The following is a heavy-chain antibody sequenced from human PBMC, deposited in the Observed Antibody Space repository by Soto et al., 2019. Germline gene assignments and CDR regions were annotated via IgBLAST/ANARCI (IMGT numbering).Heavy chain of an antibody. CDR2: INGDGSGTNYAT. D-gene: IGHD1-26*01. CDR1: GFAFSSSY. J-gene: IGHJ4*02. V-gene: IGHV3-73*01. CDR3: TTQEFVGGTGD. Sequence: PGGSLRLSCEASGFAFSSSYMHWVRQAPGKGLVWVSRINGDGSGTNYATAYVASVKGRFTISRDESENTAYLQMNSLKTEDTAIDYCTTQEFVGGTGDWGQGTQVTVSS.